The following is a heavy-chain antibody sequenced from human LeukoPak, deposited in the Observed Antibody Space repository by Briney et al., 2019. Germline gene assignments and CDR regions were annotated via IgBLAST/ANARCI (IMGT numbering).Heavy chain of an antibody. Sequence: GGSLRLSCAASGFTFSSYWMHWVRQAPGKALVWVSRINSDGSFTSYVDSVKGRFTIARDNAKNTLYLQMNSLRAEDTAVYYCASLPYGSLAQGYWGQGTLVTVSS. J-gene: IGHJ4*02. CDR2: INSDGSFT. D-gene: IGHD5-24*01. CDR3: ASLPYGSLAQGY. V-gene: IGHV3-74*01. CDR1: GFTFSSYW.